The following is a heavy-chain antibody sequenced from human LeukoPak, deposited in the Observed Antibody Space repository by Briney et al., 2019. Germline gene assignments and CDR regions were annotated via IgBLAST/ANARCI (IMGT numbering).Heavy chain of an antibody. V-gene: IGHV3-23*01. CDR2: ISGSGGST. CDR1: GFTFSSYG. CDR3: TTDHVGATVEFDS. D-gene: IGHD1-26*01. J-gene: IGHJ4*02. Sequence: GGSLRLSCAASGFTFSSYGMSWVRQAPGKGLEWVSAISGSGGSTYYADSVKGRFTISRDNSKNTLYLQMDSLRAEDTAIYYCTTDHVGATVEFDSWGQGTLVTVSS.